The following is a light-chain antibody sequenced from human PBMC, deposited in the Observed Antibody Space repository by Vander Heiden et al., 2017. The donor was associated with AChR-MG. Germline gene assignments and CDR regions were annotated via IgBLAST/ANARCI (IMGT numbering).Light chain of an antibody. CDR2: DVS. V-gene: IGLV2-14*01. CDR1: SSDVGGYNY. Sequence: QSALTQPAPGCGSHVQSITTSCTETSSDVGGYNYVSWYLQHPGKPPKLMIYDVSNRPSGVSNRFSGSTSGNTASLTISGLQAEEEADYYCSSYTSSSTVVFGGGTKLTVL. J-gene: IGLJ2*01. CDR3: SSYTSSSTVV.